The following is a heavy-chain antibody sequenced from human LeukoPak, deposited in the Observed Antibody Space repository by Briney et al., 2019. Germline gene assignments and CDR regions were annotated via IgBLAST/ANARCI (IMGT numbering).Heavy chain of an antibody. J-gene: IGHJ4*02. D-gene: IGHD2/OR15-2a*01. CDR2: INWNGGST. V-gene: IGHV3-20*04. CDR1: GFKFDDYG. CDR3: ARDGTTIGDDYFPN. Sequence: GGSLRLSCAGSGFKFDDYGMNWVRQVPGKGLEWISAINWNGGSTHYADSVGGRFTISRDNARNSMFLHMNSLRAEDTALYFCARDGTTIGDDYFPNWGQGILVTVSS.